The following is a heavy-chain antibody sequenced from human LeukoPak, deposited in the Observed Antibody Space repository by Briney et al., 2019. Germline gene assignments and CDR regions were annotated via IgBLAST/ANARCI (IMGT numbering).Heavy chain of an antibody. D-gene: IGHD3-10*01. J-gene: IGHJ6*03. Sequence: PGGSLRLSCAASGFTFSAAAMHWVRQASGKGLEWVGRIRRKAHSYATAYGASVKGRFTISRDDSKNTAYLQMNSLKTEDTAVYYCTREASSNYYYYMDVWSKGTTVTSP. CDR1: GFTFSAAA. V-gene: IGHV3-73*01. CDR3: TREASSNYYYYMDV. CDR2: IRRKAHSYAT.